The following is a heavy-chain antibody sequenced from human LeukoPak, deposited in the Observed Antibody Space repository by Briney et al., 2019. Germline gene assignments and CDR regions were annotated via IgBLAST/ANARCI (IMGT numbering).Heavy chain of an antibody. Sequence: GGSLRLSCEVSGFTFSAYSMNWVRQAPGKGLEWVSAISGSGGSTYYADSVKGRFTISRDNSKNTLYLQMNSLRAEDTAVYYCAKESYSVAYFDYWGQGTLVTVSS. CDR1: GFTFSAYS. CDR2: ISGSGGST. CDR3: AKESYSVAYFDY. V-gene: IGHV3-23*01. J-gene: IGHJ4*02. D-gene: IGHD2-15*01.